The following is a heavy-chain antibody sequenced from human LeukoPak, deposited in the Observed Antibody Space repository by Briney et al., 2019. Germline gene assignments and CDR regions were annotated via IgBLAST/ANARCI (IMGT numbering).Heavy chain of an antibody. J-gene: IGHJ4*02. CDR3: ATDLSNYALDY. CDR1: GGTFSSYA. V-gene: IGHV1-69*04. CDR2: IIPILGIA. Sequence: GASVKVSCKASGGTFSSYAISWVRQAPGQGLEWMGRIIPILGIANYAQKFQGRVTITADKSTSTAYMELSSLRSEDTAVYYCATDLSNYALDYWGQGTLVTVSS. D-gene: IGHD1-7*01.